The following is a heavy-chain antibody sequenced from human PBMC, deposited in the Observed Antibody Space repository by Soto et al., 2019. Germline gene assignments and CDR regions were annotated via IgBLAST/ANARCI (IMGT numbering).Heavy chain of an antibody. CDR2: INPGNGDT. Sequence: GASVKVSCKASGYTFTRYAMHWVRQAPGQRPEWMGWINPGNGDTKYSEKLQGRVTFTRDTSATTIYMELSSLRSEDTALYYCARNSYISGDDDSYYFDYWGQGTPVTVSS. V-gene: IGHV1-3*01. D-gene: IGHD2-21*02. J-gene: IGHJ4*02. CDR3: ARNSYISGDDDSYYFDY. CDR1: GYTFTRYA.